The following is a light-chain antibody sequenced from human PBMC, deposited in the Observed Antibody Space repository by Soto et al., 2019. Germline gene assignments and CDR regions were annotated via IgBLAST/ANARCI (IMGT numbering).Light chain of an antibody. CDR1: SSDVGSSNY. CDR3: SSYSRTISHVF. CDR2: EVN. V-gene: IGLV2-14*01. Sequence: QSVLTQPASVSGSPGQSITISCTGTSSDVGSSNYVSWYQQHPDNAPKLIISEVNNRPSGVSHRFSGSKSGNMASLTISGLQPEHEAYYYCSSYSRTISHVFFGGGTKLTVL. J-gene: IGLJ2*01.